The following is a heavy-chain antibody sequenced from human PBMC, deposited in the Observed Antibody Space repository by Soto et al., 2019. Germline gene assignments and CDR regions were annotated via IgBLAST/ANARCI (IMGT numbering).Heavy chain of an antibody. V-gene: IGHV3-23*01. Sequence: GGSLRLSCAASGFTFSSYAMSWVRQAPGKGLEWVSAISGSGGSTYYADSVKGRFTISRDNSKNTLYLQMNSLRAEDTAIYYCAKDVSSSGQSYWGQGTLVTVSS. CDR1: GFTFSSYA. J-gene: IGHJ4*02. CDR3: AKDVSSSGQSY. D-gene: IGHD6-19*01. CDR2: ISGSGGST.